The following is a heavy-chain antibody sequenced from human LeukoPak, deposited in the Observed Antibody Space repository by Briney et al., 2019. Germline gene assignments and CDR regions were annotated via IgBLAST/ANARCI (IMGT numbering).Heavy chain of an antibody. CDR2: IRYDGSNK. J-gene: IGHJ3*02. D-gene: IGHD2-2*01. CDR1: GFTFSSYG. CDR3: AKGLIVVVPAAISDAFDI. Sequence: GGSLRLSCAASGFTFSSYGMHWVRQAPGKGLEWVAFIRYDGSNKYYADSVKGRFTISRDNSKNTLYLQMNSLRAEDTAVYYRAKGLIVVVPAAISDAFDIWGQGTMVTVSS. V-gene: IGHV3-30*02.